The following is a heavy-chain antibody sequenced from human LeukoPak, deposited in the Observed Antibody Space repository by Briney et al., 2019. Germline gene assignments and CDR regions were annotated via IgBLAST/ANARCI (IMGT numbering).Heavy chain of an antibody. D-gene: IGHD7-27*01. V-gene: IGHV1-24*01. CDR1: GYTLTELS. CDR3: ATDPGPGAAFDI. J-gene: IGHJ3*02. CDR2: FDPEDGET. Sequence: ASVKVSCKVSGYTLTELSMHWVRQAPGKGLEWMGGFDPEDGETIYAQKFQGRVTMTEDTSTDTAYMELSSLRSEDTAVYYCATDPGPGAAFDIWGQGTMVTVSS.